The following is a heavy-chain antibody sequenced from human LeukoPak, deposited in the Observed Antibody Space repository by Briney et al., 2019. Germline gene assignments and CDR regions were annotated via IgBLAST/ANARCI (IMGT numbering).Heavy chain of an antibody. V-gene: IGHV3-53*01. CDR2: IYSGGST. D-gene: IGHD4-17*01. CDR3: ASSGHMGVTELYGDYFWYFDY. Sequence: GGSLRLSCAASGFTVSSNYMSWVRQAPGKGLEWVSVIYSGGSTYYADSVKGRFTISRDNSKNTLYLQMNSLRAEDTAVYYCASSGHMGVTELYGDYFWYFDYWGQGTLVTVSS. J-gene: IGHJ4*02. CDR1: GFTVSSNY.